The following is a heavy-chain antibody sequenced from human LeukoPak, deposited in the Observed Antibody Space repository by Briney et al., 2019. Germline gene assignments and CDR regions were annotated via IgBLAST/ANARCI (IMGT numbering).Heavy chain of an antibody. Sequence: GESLKISCKGSGYSFISYWFSWVRQMPGKGLEWMGRIDPSDSYINHSPSFQGHVTISADKSISTAYLQWSSLKASDTAMYYCARWGYDILTGYYFDYWGQGTLVTVSS. J-gene: IGHJ4*02. V-gene: IGHV5-10-1*01. CDR3: ARWGYDILTGYYFDY. D-gene: IGHD3-9*01. CDR1: GYSFISYW. CDR2: IDPSDSYI.